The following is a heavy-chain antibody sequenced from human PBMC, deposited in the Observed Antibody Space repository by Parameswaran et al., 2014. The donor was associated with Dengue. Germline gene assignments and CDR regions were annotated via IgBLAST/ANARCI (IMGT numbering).Heavy chain of an antibody. D-gene: IGHD2-2*01. Sequence: RLVRQAPGQGLEWMGGIIPIFGTANYAQKFQGRVTITADESTSTAYMELSSLRSEDTAVYYCAGGVPAAAIPGSAFDYWGQGTLVTVSS. CDR2: IIPIFGTA. CDR3: AGGVPAAAIPGSAFDY. J-gene: IGHJ4*02. V-gene: IGHV1-69*01.